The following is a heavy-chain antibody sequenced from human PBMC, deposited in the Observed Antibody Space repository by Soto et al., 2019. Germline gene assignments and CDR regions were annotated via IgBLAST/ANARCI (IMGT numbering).Heavy chain of an antibody. CDR1: GGSISSSSYY. D-gene: IGHD3-3*01. CDR3: AREDFSSGCGH. V-gene: IGHV4-39*07. Sequence: SETLSLTCTVSGGSISSSSYYWGWLRLPPGKGLEWIGNIHYSGSTNYNPSLESRVTISLDTSNNQFSLKLSSVTTADTAVYYCAREDFSSGCGHWGQGTQVTVSS. CDR2: IHYSGST. J-gene: IGHJ1*01.